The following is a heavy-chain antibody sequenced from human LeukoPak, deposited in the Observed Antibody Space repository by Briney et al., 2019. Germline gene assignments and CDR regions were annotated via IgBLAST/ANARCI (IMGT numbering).Heavy chain of an antibody. D-gene: IGHD2-2*01. J-gene: IGHJ5*02. Sequence: KPSETLSLTCAVYGGSFSGYYWSWIRQPPGKGLEWIGEINHSGSTNYNPSLKSRVTISVDTSKNQFSLKLSSVTAADTAVYYCARDRGCSSTSCYSWFDPWGQGTLVTVSS. CDR2: INHSGST. V-gene: IGHV4-34*01. CDR1: GGSFSGYY. CDR3: ARDRGCSSTSCYSWFDP.